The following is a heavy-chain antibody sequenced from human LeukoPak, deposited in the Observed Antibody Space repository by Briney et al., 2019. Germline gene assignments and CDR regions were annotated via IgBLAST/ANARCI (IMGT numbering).Heavy chain of an antibody. J-gene: IGHJ3*02. Sequence: GGSLRLSCAASGFTFSSYSMNWVRQAPRKRLEWISYICVTSSIIYYTPSVKGRFTISRDNGKYSLYLQMNSLRDDDTAVYFCARGTWDGDRTFDIWGQGAMVTVSS. D-gene: IGHD5-24*01. V-gene: IGHV3-48*02. CDR1: GFTFSSYS. CDR3: ARGTWDGDRTFDI. CDR2: ICVTSSII.